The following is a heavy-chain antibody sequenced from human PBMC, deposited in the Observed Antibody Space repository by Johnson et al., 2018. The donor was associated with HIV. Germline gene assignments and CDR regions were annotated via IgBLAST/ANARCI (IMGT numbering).Heavy chain of an antibody. CDR1: GFTFSSYW. V-gene: IGHV3-7*01. CDR3: ARGIVVVPAADAFDI. CDR2: IKQDGSEK. J-gene: IGHJ3*02. D-gene: IGHD2-2*01. Sequence: VQLVESGGGVVQPGRSLRLSCAASGFTFSSYWMSWVRQAPGKGLEWVANIKQDGSEKYYVDSVKGRFTISRDNAKNSLYLQMNSLRAEDTAVYYCARGIVVVPAADAFDIWGQGTMVTVSS.